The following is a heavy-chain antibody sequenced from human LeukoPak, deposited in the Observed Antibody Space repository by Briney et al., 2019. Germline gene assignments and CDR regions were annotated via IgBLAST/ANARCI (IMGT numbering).Heavy chain of an antibody. CDR1: GFTFSSYS. Sequence: GGSLRLSCAASGFTFSSYSMSWVRQAPGKGLEWVANIKQDGSEKYYVDSVKGRFTISRDNAKNSLYLQMNSLRAEDTAVYYCARASGDSRGHYQGFDSWGQGTLVTVSS. V-gene: IGHV3-7*01. CDR3: ARASGDSRGHYQGFDS. D-gene: IGHD3-22*01. J-gene: IGHJ4*02. CDR2: IKQDGSEK.